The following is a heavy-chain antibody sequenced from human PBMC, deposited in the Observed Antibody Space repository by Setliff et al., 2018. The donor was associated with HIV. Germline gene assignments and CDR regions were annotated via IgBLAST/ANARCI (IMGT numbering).Heavy chain of an antibody. D-gene: IGHD3-3*01. V-gene: IGHV5-51*01. J-gene: IGHJ5*02. CDR2: IYPRDSDT. Sequence: GESLKISCKGSGTSFTNYWIGWVRQLPGKGLEWMGIIYPRDSDTRYSPSFQGQVTMSADKSINTAYLQWNSLKASDTAMYYCARQPTDTSGYNNWFDPWGQGTLVTVSS. CDR1: GTSFTNYW. CDR3: ARQPTDTSGYNNWFDP.